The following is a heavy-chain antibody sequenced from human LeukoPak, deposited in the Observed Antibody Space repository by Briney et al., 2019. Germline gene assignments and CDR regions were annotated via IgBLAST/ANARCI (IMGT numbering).Heavy chain of an antibody. D-gene: IGHD3-16*02. Sequence: SETLSLTCTVSGGSISSYYWSWIRQPPGKGLEWIGYIYYSGSTNYNPSLKSRVTISVDTSKNQFSLKLSSVTAADTAVYYRARVGGGSYRPYYFDYWGQGTLVTVSS. V-gene: IGHV4-59*01. CDR3: ARVGGGSYRPYYFDY. CDR2: IYYSGST. CDR1: GGSISSYY. J-gene: IGHJ4*02.